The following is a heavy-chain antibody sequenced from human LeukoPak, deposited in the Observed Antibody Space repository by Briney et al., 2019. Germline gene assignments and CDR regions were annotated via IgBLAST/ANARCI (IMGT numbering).Heavy chain of an antibody. CDR2: IYYSGST. Sequence: SETLSLTCTVSGGSVSSGSYYWSWIRQPPGKGLEWIGYIYYSGSTNYNPSLKSRVTISVDTSKNQFSLKLSSVTAADTAVYYCARALRNMIVVGSTRDDAFDIWGQGTMVTVSS. D-gene: IGHD3-22*01. CDR1: GGSVSSGSYY. V-gene: IGHV4-61*01. CDR3: ARALRNMIVVGSTRDDAFDI. J-gene: IGHJ3*02.